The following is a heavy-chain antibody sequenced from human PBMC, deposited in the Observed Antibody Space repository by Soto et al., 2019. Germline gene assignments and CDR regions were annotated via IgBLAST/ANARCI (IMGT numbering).Heavy chain of an antibody. D-gene: IGHD4-17*01. CDR2: ISGSGVGT. V-gene: IGHV3-23*01. J-gene: IGHJ3*02. Sequence: EVQLLESGGGLVQPGGSLRLSCAASGFTFSSYAMSWVRQAPGKGLEWVSAISGSGVGTYYADSVKGRFTISRDNSKNTLYLKMKSLRAEDTAVYYCAKCMTTVTTFPFDIWGKGTMVSVSS. CDR1: GFTFSSYA. CDR3: AKCMTTVTTFPFDI.